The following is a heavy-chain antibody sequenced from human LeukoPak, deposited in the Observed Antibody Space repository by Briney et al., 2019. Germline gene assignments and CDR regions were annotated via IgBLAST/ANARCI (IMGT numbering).Heavy chain of an antibody. CDR2: ISSSSSYI. V-gene: IGHV3-21*01. CDR1: GFTFSSYS. Sequence: GGSLRLSCAASGFTFSSYSMNWVRQAPGKGLEWVSSISSSSSYIYYDDSVKGRFTISRDNAKNSLYLQMNSLRAEDTAVYYCARELVAFDIWGQGTMVTVSS. J-gene: IGHJ3*02. CDR3: ARELVAFDI.